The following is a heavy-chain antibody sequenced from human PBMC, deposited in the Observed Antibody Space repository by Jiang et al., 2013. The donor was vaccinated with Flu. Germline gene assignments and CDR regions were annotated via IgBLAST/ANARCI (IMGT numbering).Heavy chain of an antibody. D-gene: IGHD3-22*01. CDR3: TSNGYYSLDY. CDR1: GGSISSDNW. V-gene: IGHV4-4*02. CDR2: IYHSGTT. Sequence: LVKPSGTLSLTCAVSGGSISSDNWWSWVRQSPGKGLEWLGEIYHSGTTNYNPSLSSRVTISVDNSKNHFSLRLASVTAADTAIYYCTSNGYYSLDYWGQGTLVTVSS. J-gene: IGHJ4*02.